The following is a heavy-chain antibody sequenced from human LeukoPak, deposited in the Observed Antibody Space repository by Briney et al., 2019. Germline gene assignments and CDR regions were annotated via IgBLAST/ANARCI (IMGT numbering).Heavy chain of an antibody. D-gene: IGHD6-13*01. V-gene: IGHV1-2*02. CDR1: GYTFTGYY. J-gene: IGHJ5*01. CDR2: INPNSGGT. CDR3: ARDRHSGYASSWFEY. Sequence: ASVKVSCKASGYTFTGYYMHWVRHAPGQGLEWMGWINPNSGGTKYAQKFQGRVTMTSDTSISTAYMELNSLRSDDTAVYYCARDRHSGYASSWFEYWGQGTLVTVSS.